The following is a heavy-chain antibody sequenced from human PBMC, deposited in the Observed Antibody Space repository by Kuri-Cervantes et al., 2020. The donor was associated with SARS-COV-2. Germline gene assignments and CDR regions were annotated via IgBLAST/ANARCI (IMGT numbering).Heavy chain of an antibody. J-gene: IGHJ6*03. CDR1: GFTFSNAW. CDR2: IKSKTDGGTT. D-gene: IGHD3-16*01. Sequence: GESLKISCAASGFTFSNAWMSWVRQAPGKGLEWVGRIKSKTDGGTTDYAAPVKGRFTISRDDSKNTLYLQMNSQKTEATAVYYCTGSIIPSYYFYQYMDVWGKGTTVTVSS. CDR3: TGSIIPSYYFYQYMDV. V-gene: IGHV3-15*01.